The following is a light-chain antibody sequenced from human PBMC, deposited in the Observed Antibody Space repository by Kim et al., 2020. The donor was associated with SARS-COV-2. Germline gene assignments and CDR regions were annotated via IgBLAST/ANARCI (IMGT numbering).Light chain of an antibody. V-gene: IGLV3-1*01. Sequence: ESPGQTASISCSGDKLGDKYACWYQQKPGQSPVLVIYKDRKRPSGIPERFSGSNSGNTATLTISGTQAMDKADYYCQAWDSSTAVFGGGTQLTVL. J-gene: IGLJ2*01. CDR3: QAWDSSTAV. CDR2: KDR. CDR1: KLGDKY.